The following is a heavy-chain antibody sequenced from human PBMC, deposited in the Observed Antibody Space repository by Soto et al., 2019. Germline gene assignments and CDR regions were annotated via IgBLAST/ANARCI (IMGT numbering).Heavy chain of an antibody. Sequence: QVQLVQSGAEVKKPGASVKVSCKASGYTFTSYGISWVRQAPGQGLEWMGWISAYNGNTNYAQKLQGRVTMTTDTSTSTAYMELSSVRSDDTAVYYCARDYGSIEYYYYYYCMDVWGQGTTVTGSS. D-gene: IGHD3-10*01. CDR2: ISAYNGNT. J-gene: IGHJ6*02. V-gene: IGHV1-18*01. CDR1: GYTFTSYG. CDR3: ARDYGSIEYYYYYYCMDV.